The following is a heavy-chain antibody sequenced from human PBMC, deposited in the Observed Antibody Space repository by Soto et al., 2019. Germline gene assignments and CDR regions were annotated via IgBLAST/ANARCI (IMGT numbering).Heavy chain of an antibody. J-gene: IGHJ4*02. CDR1: GFTVSSNY. D-gene: IGHD3-22*01. CDR2: IYSGGST. CDR3: ARAVIEGYYDRSPYYFDY. Sequence: EVQLVESGGGLIQPGGSLRLSCAASGFTVSSNYMSWVRQAPGKGLEWVSVIYSGGSTYYADSVKGRFTISRDNSKNTLYLQMNSLRAEDTAVYYCARAVIEGYYDRSPYYFDYWGQGTLVTVSS. V-gene: IGHV3-53*01.